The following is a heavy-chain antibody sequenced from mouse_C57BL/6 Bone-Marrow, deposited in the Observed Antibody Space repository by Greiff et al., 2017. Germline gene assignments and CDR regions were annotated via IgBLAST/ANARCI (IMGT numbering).Heavy chain of an antibody. D-gene: IGHD2-4*01. Sequence: VQLQQSGPELVKPGASVKISCKASGYSFTGYYMNWVKQSPEKSLEWIGEINPSTGGTTYNQKFKAKATLTVDKSSRTAYMELSSLTSEDSAVYYCARSYDYDDYTMDYWGQGTSVTVSS. V-gene: IGHV1-42*01. J-gene: IGHJ4*01. CDR1: GYSFTGYY. CDR2: INPSTGGT. CDR3: ARSYDYDDYTMDY.